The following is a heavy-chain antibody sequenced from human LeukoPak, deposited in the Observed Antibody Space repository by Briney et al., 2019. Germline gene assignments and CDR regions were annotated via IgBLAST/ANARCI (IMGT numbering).Heavy chain of an antibody. J-gene: IGHJ4*02. Sequence: GGSLRLSCAASGFTFSSYGMHWVRQAPGKGLEWVSHISPSGDSTYYADSVKGRLTISRDSSKNTLSLQMNSLRAEDTAVYYCAKIPKGGYFDYWGQGTLVTVSS. CDR3: AKIPKGGYFDY. D-gene: IGHD2-2*01. V-gene: IGHV3-23*01. CDR1: GFTFSSYG. CDR2: ISPSGDST.